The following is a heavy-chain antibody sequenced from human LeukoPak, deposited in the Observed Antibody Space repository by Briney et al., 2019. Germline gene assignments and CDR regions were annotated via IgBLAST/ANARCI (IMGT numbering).Heavy chain of an antibody. Sequence: PSETLSLTCTVSGDSIRSYYWSWIRQPPGKGLEWIGYIYYSGSTNYNPSLKSRVTISVDRSKNQFSLKLSSVTAADTAVYYCARYTGPSDAFDIWGQGTMVTVSS. CDR3: ARYTGPSDAFDI. J-gene: IGHJ3*02. CDR1: GDSIRSYY. CDR2: IYYSGST. V-gene: IGHV4-59*12. D-gene: IGHD1-26*01.